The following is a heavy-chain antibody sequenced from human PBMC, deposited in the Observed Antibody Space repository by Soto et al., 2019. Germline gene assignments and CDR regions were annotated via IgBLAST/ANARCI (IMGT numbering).Heavy chain of an antibody. J-gene: IGHJ6*02. CDR1: GYTFTSYA. V-gene: IGHV1-3*05. CDR2: INAGNGNT. Sequence: QVQLVQSGAEEKKPGASVKVSCKASGYTFTSYAMHWVRQAPGQRLEWMGWINAGNGNTKYSQKFQGRVTITRDTSASTAYMELSSLRSEVTAVYYCARGTYYYDSSGYYWDYYYGMDVWGQGTTVTVSS. CDR3: ARGTYYYDSSGYYWDYYYGMDV. D-gene: IGHD3-22*01.